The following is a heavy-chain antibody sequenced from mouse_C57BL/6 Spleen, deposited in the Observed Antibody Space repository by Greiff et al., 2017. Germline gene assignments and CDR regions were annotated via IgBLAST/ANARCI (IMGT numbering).Heavy chain of an antibody. J-gene: IGHJ2*01. Sequence: QVQLQQSGAELMKPGASVKLSCKATGYTFPGYWIEWVKQRPGHGLEWIGEILPGSGSTNYNEKFKGKATFTADTSSNTAYMQLSSLTTEDSAIYYCARGGSNSYYFDYWGQGTTLTVSS. CDR3: ARGGSNSYYFDY. D-gene: IGHD2-5*01. CDR2: ILPGSGST. V-gene: IGHV1-9*01. CDR1: GYTFPGYW.